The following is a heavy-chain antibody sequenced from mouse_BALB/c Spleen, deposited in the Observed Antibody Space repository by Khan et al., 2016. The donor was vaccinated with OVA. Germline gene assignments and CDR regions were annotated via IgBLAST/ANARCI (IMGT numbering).Heavy chain of an antibody. V-gene: IGHV9-1*02. CDR3: AKTARASWFAH. D-gene: IGHD3-2*01. Sequence: QIQLVQSGPELKKPGETVKISCKASGYTFTNYGMNWVRQAPGKGLKWMGWINTYTGEPTYADDFKGRFAFSLETSASTAYLQINNLKNEDMATXFCAKTARASWFAHWGQGTLVTVSA. CDR1: GYTFTNYG. CDR2: INTYTGEP. J-gene: IGHJ3*01.